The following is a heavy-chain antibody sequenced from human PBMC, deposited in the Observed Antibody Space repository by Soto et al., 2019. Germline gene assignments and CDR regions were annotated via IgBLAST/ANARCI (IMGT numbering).Heavy chain of an antibody. CDR2: ISAYNGNT. D-gene: IGHD6-19*01. CDR3: ARAIRIAVNHPFGY. J-gene: IGHJ4*02. Sequence: ASVKVSCKASGYTFTSYGISWVRQAPGQGLEWMGWISAYNGNTNYAQKLQGRVTMTTDTSTNTAYMELRSLRSDDTAVYYCARAIRIAVNHPFGYWGQGTLVTVSS. V-gene: IGHV1-18*01. CDR1: GYTFTSYG.